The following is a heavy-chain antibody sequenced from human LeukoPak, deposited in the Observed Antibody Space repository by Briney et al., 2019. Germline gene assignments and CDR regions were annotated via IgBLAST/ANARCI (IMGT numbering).Heavy chain of an antibody. CDR3: ARSRYYDSTGYNPTYYFDS. Sequence: SETLSLTCTVSGGSIIGSYWTWIRQSPGKSLEYIGYIYNTVDVNYSPSLKSRVTISIDVSGNQFSLRLNSVTAADTALYYCARSRYYDSTGYNPTYYFDSWGQGALVTVSS. CDR1: GGSIIGSY. CDR2: IYNTVDV. J-gene: IGHJ4*02. V-gene: IGHV4-59*01. D-gene: IGHD3-22*01.